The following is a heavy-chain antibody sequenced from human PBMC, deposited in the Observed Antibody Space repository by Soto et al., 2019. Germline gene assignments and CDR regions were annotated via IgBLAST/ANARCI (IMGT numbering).Heavy chain of an antibody. J-gene: IGHJ4*02. Sequence: GGSLRLSCAASGFTFSSYAMGWVRQGPGKGLEWVAVVSIGGSTHYADSVRGRFTISRDNSKNTLSLQMNSLTAEDTAVYFCEKRRGAGGHFDYWGQGALVTVSS. D-gene: IGHD2-15*01. CDR1: GFTFSSYA. CDR2: VSIGGST. V-gene: IGHV3-23*01. CDR3: EKRRGAGGHFDY.